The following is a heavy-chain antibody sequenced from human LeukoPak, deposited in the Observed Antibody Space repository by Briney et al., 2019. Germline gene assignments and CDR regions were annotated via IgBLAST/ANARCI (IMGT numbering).Heavy chain of an antibody. J-gene: IGHJ5*02. CDR1: GGSISSYY. V-gene: IGHV4-59*08. CDR2: IYYSGST. Sequence: SETLSLTCTVSGGSISSYYWSWIRQPAGKGLEWIGYIYYSGSTNYNPSLKSRVTISVDTSKNQFSLKLSSVTAADTAVYYCARRRSVAAAAHDPWGQGTLVTVSS. CDR3: ARRRSVAAAAHDP. D-gene: IGHD6-13*01.